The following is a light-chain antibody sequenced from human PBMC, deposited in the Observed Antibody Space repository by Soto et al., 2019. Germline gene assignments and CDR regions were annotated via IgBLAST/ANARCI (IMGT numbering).Light chain of an antibody. Sequence: EMLMTQSPATLSVSPGESASLSSRSIHSLGSNLAWYQHKPGQAPRRLIYGASTRATGIPARFSGSGSGPEFTLTISSLQYEDFAVYYCQHYNYWPPLTFGGGTKVEIK. CDR3: QHYNYWPPLT. V-gene: IGKV3D-15*01. CDR2: GAS. J-gene: IGKJ4*01. CDR1: HSLGSN.